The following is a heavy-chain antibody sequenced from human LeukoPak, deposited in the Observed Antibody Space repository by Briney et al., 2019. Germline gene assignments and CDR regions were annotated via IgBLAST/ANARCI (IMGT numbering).Heavy chain of an antibody. J-gene: IGHJ4*02. CDR3: AKDLRPAELWFGELSFFDY. D-gene: IGHD3-10*01. Sequence: GGSLRLSCAASGFTFSSYAMSWVRQAPGKGLEWVSAISGSGGSTYYADSVKGRFTISRDNSKNTLYLQMNSLRAEDTAVYYCAKDLRPAELWFGELSFFDYWGQGTLVTVSS. CDR2: ISGSGGST. CDR1: GFTFSSYA. V-gene: IGHV3-23*01.